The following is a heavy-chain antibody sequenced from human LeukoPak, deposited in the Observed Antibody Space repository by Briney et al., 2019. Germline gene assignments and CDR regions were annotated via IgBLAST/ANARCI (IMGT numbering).Heavy chain of an antibody. CDR1: GFPFSKYW. CDR2: INPAGNYR. Sequence: GSLRLSCAASGFPFSKYWIHWVRQVPGKGLVWVSRINPAGNYRNFADSVEGRFTISRDNARNTVYLQMNSLRVEDTSLFYCVRDWDHYDFDSWGQGTLVIVSS. V-gene: IGHV3-74*01. CDR3: VRDWDHYDFDS. J-gene: IGHJ5*01. D-gene: IGHD3-3*01.